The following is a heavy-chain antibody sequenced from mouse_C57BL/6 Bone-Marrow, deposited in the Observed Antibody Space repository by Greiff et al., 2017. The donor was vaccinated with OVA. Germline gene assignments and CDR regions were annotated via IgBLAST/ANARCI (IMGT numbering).Heavy chain of an antibody. CDR3: AREVYYDYDVGWDFDV. J-gene: IGHJ1*03. CDR2: IYPGSGST. Sequence: QVQLQQPGAELVKPGASVKMSCKASGYTFPSYWITWVQQRPGQGLEWIGDIYPGSGSTNYNETFKSKATLTVVTSSSTAYMQLSSLTSEDSAVYYRAREVYYDYDVGWDFDVWGTGTTVTVSS. V-gene: IGHV1-55*01. D-gene: IGHD2-4*01. CDR1: GYTFPSYW.